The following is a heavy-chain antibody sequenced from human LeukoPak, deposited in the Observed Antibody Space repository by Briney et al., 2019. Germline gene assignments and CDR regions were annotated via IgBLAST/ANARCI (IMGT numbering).Heavy chain of an antibody. J-gene: IGHJ6*02. D-gene: IGHD5-12*01. Sequence: GGSLRLSCAASGFTVSSNYMSWVRQAPGKGLEWVSVIYSGGSTYYADSVKGRFTISRDNSRNTLYLQMNSLRAKDTAVYYCARVMGYSGYDYQRAYYYYGMDVWGQGTTVTVSS. CDR1: GFTVSSNY. CDR3: ARVMGYSGYDYQRAYYYYGMDV. CDR2: IYSGGST. V-gene: IGHV3-66*01.